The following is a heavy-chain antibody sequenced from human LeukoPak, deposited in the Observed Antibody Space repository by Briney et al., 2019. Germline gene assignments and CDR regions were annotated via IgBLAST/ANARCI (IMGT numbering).Heavy chain of an antibody. CDR1: GYNFTTYW. J-gene: IGHJ6*04. CDR2: IDPSDSYT. V-gene: IGHV5-10-1*01. Sequence: GESLRISCKASGYNFTTYWINWVRQMPGKGLEWMGRIDPSDSYTKYSPSFEGHVTISVDKSISTVYLQWSSLKASDTAMYYCARQTVRYFASGVIHSYYVMAVWGKGTTVTVSS. D-gene: IGHD3-10*01. CDR3: ARQTVRYFASGVIHSYYVMAV.